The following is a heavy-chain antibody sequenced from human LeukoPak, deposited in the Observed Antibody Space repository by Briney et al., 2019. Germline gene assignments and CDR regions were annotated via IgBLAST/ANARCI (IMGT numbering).Heavy chain of an antibody. D-gene: IGHD1-26*01. CDR2: IYYSGST. J-gene: IGHJ5*02. Sequence: PSXTLSLTCTVSGGSISSYYWSWIRQPPGKGLEWIGYIYYSGSTNYNPSLKSRVTISVDTSKNQFSLKLSSVTAADTPVYYCARSSGSYGIRNWFDPWGQGTLVTVSS. CDR3: ARSSGSYGIRNWFDP. CDR1: GGSISSYY. V-gene: IGHV4-59*01.